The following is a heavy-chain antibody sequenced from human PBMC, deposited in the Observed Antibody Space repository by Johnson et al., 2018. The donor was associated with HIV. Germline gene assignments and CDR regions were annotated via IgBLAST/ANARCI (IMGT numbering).Heavy chain of an antibody. CDR2: ISYDGSNK. CDR3: TTDLPISRRLRYIPDDAFDI. V-gene: IGHV3-30*03. D-gene: IGHD3-9*01. CDR1: GFTFNIYG. Sequence: VESGGSLRLSCAASGFTFNIYGMHWVRQAPGKGLEWVAVISYDGSNKYYADSVKGRFTIPRDNSKNTLYLQMNSLRAEDTAVYYCTTDLPISRRLRYIPDDAFDIWGQGTMVTVSS. J-gene: IGHJ3*02.